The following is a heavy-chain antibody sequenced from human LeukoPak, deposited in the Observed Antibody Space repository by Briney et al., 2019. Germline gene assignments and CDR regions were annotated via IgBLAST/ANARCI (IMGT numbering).Heavy chain of an antibody. CDR3: ARVVGATVSFDY. Sequence: ASVKVSCKASGYTFTGYCMHWVRQAPGQGLEWMGWINPNSGGTNYAQKFQGRVTMTRDTSISTAYMELSRLRSDDTAVYYCARVVGATVSFDYWGQGTLVTVSS. J-gene: IGHJ4*02. V-gene: IGHV1-2*02. CDR1: GYTFTGYC. CDR2: INPNSGGT. D-gene: IGHD1-26*01.